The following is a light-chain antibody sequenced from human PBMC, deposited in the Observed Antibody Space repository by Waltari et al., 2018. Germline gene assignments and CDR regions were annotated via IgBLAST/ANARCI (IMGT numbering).Light chain of an antibody. J-gene: IGKJ2*01. V-gene: IGKV3-11*01. CDR3: HQRSDWPRT. CDR2: DAS. Sequence: IVLTQSPATLSLSPGETATLSCRASQSVRSYLAWYQKKPGQAPRLLISDASNRATGIPARFSGSGSGTDFTLTISSLEPEDFAVYYCHQRSDWPRTFGQGTKVEIK. CDR1: QSVRSY.